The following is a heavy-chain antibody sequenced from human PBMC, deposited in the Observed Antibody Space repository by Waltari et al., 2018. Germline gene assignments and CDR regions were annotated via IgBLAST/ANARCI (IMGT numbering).Heavy chain of an antibody. CDR3: ARDSLYGSGSYRPNWFDP. CDR1: GGSLSSGYY. D-gene: IGHD3-10*01. Sequence: QVQLQESGPGLVKPSETLSLPCPFPGGSLSSGYYWVWLRQPPGKGLEWVGSIYHSGSTYYNPSLKSRVTISVDTSKNQFSLKLSSVTAADTAVYYCARDSLYGSGSYRPNWFDPWGQGTLVTVSS. J-gene: IGHJ5*02. CDR2: IYHSGST. V-gene: IGHV4-38-2*02.